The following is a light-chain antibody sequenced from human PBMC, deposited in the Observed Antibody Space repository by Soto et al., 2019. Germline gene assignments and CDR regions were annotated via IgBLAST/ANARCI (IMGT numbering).Light chain of an antibody. Sequence: QSVLTQPPSASGTPGQRVTISCSGSISNIGGNTVNWYQQLPGTAPKLLMYTNNQRPSGVPDRFSGSKSGTSASLAISGLQSTDEADYYSAPWDDSLNGVVFGGGTKLTVL. J-gene: IGLJ2*01. CDR2: TNN. V-gene: IGLV1-44*01. CDR1: ISNIGGNT. CDR3: APWDDSLNGVV.